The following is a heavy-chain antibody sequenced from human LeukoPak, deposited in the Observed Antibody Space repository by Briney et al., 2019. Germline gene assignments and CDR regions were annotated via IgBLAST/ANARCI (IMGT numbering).Heavy chain of an antibody. CDR2: VSGYNGNT. J-gene: IGHJ4*02. D-gene: IGHD3-22*01. V-gene: IGHV1-18*01. CDR3: AKDIHPGLDSGASCCFDY. Sequence: ASVKVSCKTSGYTFSRHGITWVQQAPGQGFEWMGWVSGYNGNTNYAQSVQGGVTMTTDTSTNTAYMELRSLRSDDTAVYYCAKDIHPGLDSGASCCFDYWGQGTPVTVSS. CDR1: GYTFSRHG.